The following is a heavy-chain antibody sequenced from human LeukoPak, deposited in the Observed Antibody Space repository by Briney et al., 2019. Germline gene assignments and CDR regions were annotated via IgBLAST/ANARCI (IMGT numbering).Heavy chain of an antibody. V-gene: IGHV1-2*02. J-gene: IGHJ4*02. CDR2: INLKSGGT. CDR3: ARSAGLKSTYYDYVWGSYRYPFDFDY. Sequence: ASVTVSRKASGYTFTGYYMHWVRQPPGQGLEWMGWINLKSGGTNYAQKFQGRVTMTRDTSISTAYMELIRLRSDDTAVYYCARSAGLKSTYYDYVWGSYRYPFDFDYWGQGTLVTVSS. CDR1: GYTFTGYY. D-gene: IGHD3-16*02.